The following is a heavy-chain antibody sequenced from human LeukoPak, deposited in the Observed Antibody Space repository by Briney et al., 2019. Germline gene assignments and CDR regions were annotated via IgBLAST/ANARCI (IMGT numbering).Heavy chain of an antibody. D-gene: IGHD6-6*01. CDR3: ARGPREYSSSSEWDYYYYYMDV. CDR1: GYTFTSYD. Sequence: ASVKVSCKASGYTFTSYDINWVRQATGQGLEWMGWMNPNSGNTGYAQKFQGRVTITRNTSISTAYMELSSLRSEDTAVYYCARGPREYSSSSEWDYYYYYMDVWGKGTTVTVSS. CDR2: MNPNSGNT. J-gene: IGHJ6*03. V-gene: IGHV1-8*03.